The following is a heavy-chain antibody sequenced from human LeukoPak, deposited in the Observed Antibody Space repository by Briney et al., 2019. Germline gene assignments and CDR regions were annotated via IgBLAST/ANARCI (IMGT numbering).Heavy chain of an antibody. CDR3: ASGSGGI. CDR1: GFTFSNFA. Sequence: GGSLRLSCAASGFTFSNFAMSWVRQAPGKGLKWVSGFRGSGIATFYADSVKGRFTISRDNAKNSLYLQMNSLRAEDTAVYYCASGSGGIWGQGTMVTVSS. J-gene: IGHJ3*02. V-gene: IGHV3-23*01. CDR2: FRGSGIAT. D-gene: IGHD3-10*01.